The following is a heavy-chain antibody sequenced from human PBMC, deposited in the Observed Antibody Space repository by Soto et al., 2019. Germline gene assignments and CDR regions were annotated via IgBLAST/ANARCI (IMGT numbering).Heavy chain of an antibody. CDR2: IYYNGDT. D-gene: IGHD3-10*01. CDR1: GGSISNYY. Sequence: QVQLQESGPGLVKPSETLSLTCSVSGGSISNYYGSWFRQSPEKGLEHIGYIYYNGDTQYNPSLARRVNISIDMSKNQFSLNLNSVTAADTAVYFCARIGYVSGTYCSLWGQGTLVTVSS. V-gene: IGHV4-59*01. CDR3: ARIGYVSGTYCSL. J-gene: IGHJ4*02.